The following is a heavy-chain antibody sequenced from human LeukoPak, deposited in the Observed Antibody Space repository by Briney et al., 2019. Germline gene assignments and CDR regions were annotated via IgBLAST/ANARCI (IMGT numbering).Heavy chain of an antibody. CDR3: ARDFDFSSPDY. J-gene: IGHJ4*02. D-gene: IGHD3-9*01. CDR2: ISASGGTT. CDR1: GFTFSNYA. Sequence: GGSLRLSCAASGFTFSNYAMTWVRQAPGKGLEWLSTISASGGTTSFADSVKGRFTISRDNSKNRLYLQMNSLRAEDTAVYYCARDFDFSSPDYWGQGTLVTVSS. V-gene: IGHV3-23*01.